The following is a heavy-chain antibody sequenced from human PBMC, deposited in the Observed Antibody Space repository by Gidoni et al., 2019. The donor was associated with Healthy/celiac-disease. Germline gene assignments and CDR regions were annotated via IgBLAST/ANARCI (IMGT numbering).Heavy chain of an antibody. V-gene: IGHV5-51*01. J-gene: IGHJ3*02. D-gene: IGHD3-22*01. CDR3: ARHSVYDSSGYYENDAFDI. CDR1: GYSFTSYW. Sequence: EVQLVQSGAEVKKTGESLKITCKGSGYSFTSYWIGWVRQMPGKGMEWMGIIYPGDSVTRSSPSFQGQVTISADKSISTAYLQWSSLKASDTAMYYCARHSVYDSSGYYENDAFDIWGQGTMVTVSS. CDR2: IYPGDSVT.